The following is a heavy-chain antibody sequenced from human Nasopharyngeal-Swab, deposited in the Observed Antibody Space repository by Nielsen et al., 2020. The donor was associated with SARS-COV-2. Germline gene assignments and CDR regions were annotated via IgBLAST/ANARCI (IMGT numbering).Heavy chain of an antibody. CDR2: ISHNSGT. Sequence: SETLSLTCTVSGVSITSQYWSWIRQRTGKGLEWIGYISHNSGTSYNPSLKSRVTMFMDTSKNQFSLRLRSVTAADTAVYYCAKEGATGWFDPWGQGTLVTVSS. J-gene: IGHJ5*02. CDR1: GVSITSQY. CDR3: AKEGATGWFDP. V-gene: IGHV4-59*11.